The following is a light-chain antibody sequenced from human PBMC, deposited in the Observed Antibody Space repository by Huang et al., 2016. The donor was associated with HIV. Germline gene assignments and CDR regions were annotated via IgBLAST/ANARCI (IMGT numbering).Light chain of an antibody. Sequence: DIQMTQSPSAMSASVGDRVTITFRARQDISNYLAWFQQKPGKGPKRRIYAASNLQTGVPSRCSGSGSGAEFTLTISSLQPEDFASYYCLQHYTYPWTFGQGTKVEIK. CDR1: QDISNY. CDR2: AAS. CDR3: LQHYTYPWT. J-gene: IGKJ1*01. V-gene: IGKV1-17*03.